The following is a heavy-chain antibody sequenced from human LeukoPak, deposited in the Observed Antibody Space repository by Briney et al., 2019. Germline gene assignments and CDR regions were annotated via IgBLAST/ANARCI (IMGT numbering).Heavy chain of an antibody. CDR2: IYSGGST. CDR3: ARVGVVPAAIPDGFDI. CDR1: GFTLSSNY. D-gene: IGHD2-2*01. J-gene: IGHJ3*02. V-gene: IGHV3-53*01. Sequence: GGSLRLSCAASGFTLSSNYMSWVRQAPGRGLEWVSVIYSGGSTYYADSVKGRFTISRDNSKNTLYLQMNSLTAEDTAVYYCARVGVVPAAIPDGFDIWGQGTMVTVSS.